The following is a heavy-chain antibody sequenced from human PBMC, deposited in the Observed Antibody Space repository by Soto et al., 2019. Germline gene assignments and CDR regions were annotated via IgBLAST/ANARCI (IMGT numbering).Heavy chain of an antibody. D-gene: IGHD5-12*01. CDR3: ARGAAYDAGAFDI. CDR1: RYTFTGYY. Sequence: ASVKVSCKASRYTFTGYYMHWVRQAPGQGLEWMGWINPNSGGTNYAQKFQGWVTMTRDTSISTAYMELSRLRSDDTAVYYCARGAAYDAGAFDIWGQGTMVTVSS. J-gene: IGHJ3*02. CDR2: INPNSGGT. V-gene: IGHV1-2*04.